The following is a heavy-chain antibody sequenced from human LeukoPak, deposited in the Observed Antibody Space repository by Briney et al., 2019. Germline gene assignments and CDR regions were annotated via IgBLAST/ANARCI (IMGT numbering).Heavy chain of an antibody. Sequence: GGSLRLSCAASGFTFSNYWMHWVRQAPGKGLVWVSRIISDGSSTTYVDSVKGRFTISRDNAKNTLYLQMNSLRAEDSAMYYCARGSGTSFDYWGQGTLVTVSS. D-gene: IGHD1/OR15-1a*01. V-gene: IGHV3-74*01. J-gene: IGHJ4*02. CDR3: ARGSGTSFDY. CDR2: IISDGSST. CDR1: GFTFSNYW.